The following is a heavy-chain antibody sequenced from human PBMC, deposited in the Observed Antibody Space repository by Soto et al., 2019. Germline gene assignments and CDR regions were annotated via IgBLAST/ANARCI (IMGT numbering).Heavy chain of an antibody. D-gene: IGHD3-22*01. Sequence: VKVSCKASGFTFTSSAMQWVRQARGQRLEWIGWIVVGSGNTNYAQKFQERVTITRDMSTSTAYMELSSLRSEDTAVYYCAAADYYDSSGLFFAYWGQGTLVTVSS. CDR3: AAADYYDSSGLFFAY. CDR2: IVVGSGNT. J-gene: IGHJ4*02. CDR1: GFTFTSSA. V-gene: IGHV1-58*02.